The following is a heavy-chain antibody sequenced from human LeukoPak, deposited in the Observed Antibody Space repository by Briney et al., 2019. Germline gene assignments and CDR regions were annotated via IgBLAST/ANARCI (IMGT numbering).Heavy chain of an antibody. V-gene: IGHV3-33*01. J-gene: IGHJ3*02. CDR3: ARALGASDAFDI. CDR2: IWYDGSNK. D-gene: IGHD1-26*01. CDR1: GFTFSSYG. Sequence: GVSVRLSCAASGFTFSSYGMHWVRQAPGKGLEWVAVIWYDGSNKYYADSVKGRFTISRDNSKNTLYLQMNSLRAEDTAVYYCARALGASDAFDIWGQGTMVSVST.